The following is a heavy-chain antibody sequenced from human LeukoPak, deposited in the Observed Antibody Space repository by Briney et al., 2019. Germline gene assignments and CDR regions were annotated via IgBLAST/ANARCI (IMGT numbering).Heavy chain of an antibody. V-gene: IGHV3-21*01. D-gene: IGHD3-3*01. CDR2: ISSSSSYI. CDR3: AKGGPYYDFWSGHTLDY. CDR1: GFTFSSYS. J-gene: IGHJ4*02. Sequence: PGGSLRLSCAASGFTFSSYSMNWVRQAPGKGLEWVSSISSSSSYIYYADSVKGRFTISRDNAKNSLYLQMNSLRAEDTAVYYCAKGGPYYDFWSGHTLDYWGQGTLVTVSS.